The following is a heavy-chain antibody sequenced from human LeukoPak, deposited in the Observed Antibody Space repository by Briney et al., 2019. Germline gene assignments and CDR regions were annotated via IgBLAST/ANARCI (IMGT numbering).Heavy chain of an antibody. V-gene: IGHV3-30*04. CDR3: ARGAFGEFQVYYFDY. Sequence: GGSLRLSCAASGFTFSSYAMHWVRQAPGKGLEWVAVISYDGSNKYYADSVKSRFTISRDNSKNTLYLQMNSLRAEDTAVYYCARGAFGEFQVYYFDYWGQGTLVTVSS. D-gene: IGHD3-10*01. CDR1: GFTFSSYA. CDR2: ISYDGSNK. J-gene: IGHJ4*02.